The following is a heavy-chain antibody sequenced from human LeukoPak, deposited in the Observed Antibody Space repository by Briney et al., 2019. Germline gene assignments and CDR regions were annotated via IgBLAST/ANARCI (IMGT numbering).Heavy chain of an antibody. V-gene: IGHV4-34*01. J-gene: IGHJ5*02. CDR1: GASFDDYY. CDR2: VNHSGSA. Sequence: SETLSLTCAVYGASFDDYYWSWIRHSPTKGLEWIGEVNHSGSAKYNPSLKSRVTISADKSKNQFFLRLSPVAAADSGVYYCARERASNNHDNWFDPWGQGTLVTVSS. CDR3: ARERASNNHDNWFDP.